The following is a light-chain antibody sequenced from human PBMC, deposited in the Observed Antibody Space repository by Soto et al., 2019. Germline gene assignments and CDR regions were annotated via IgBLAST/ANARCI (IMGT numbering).Light chain of an antibody. CDR1: QSVSSGY. CDR2: GAS. V-gene: IGKV3-20*01. Sequence: ETVMTQSPGTLSLSPGERATLSCRAGQSVSSGYLAWYQQKPGQAPRLLIFGASNRATGIPDRFTGSGSGTDFTLTLSRLEPEDFAVYYCQQYGISQNTFGQGTKLEIK. J-gene: IGKJ2*01. CDR3: QQYGISQNT.